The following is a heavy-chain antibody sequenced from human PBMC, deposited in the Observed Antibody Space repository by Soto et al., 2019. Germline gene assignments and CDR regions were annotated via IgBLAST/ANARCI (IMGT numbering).Heavy chain of an antibody. CDR1: GFTSSSYT. J-gene: IGHJ6*02. Sequence: PGGSLRLSCAASGFTSSSYTMSWVRQAPGKGLEWVSVISGSGGSTYYADSVKGRFTISRDNSKNTLYLQMNSLRAEDTAVYYCAKDYQSYYYGMDVWGQGPTVTVSS. CDR2: ISGSGGST. CDR3: AKDYQSYYYGMDV. V-gene: IGHV3-23*01. D-gene: IGHD3-16*02.